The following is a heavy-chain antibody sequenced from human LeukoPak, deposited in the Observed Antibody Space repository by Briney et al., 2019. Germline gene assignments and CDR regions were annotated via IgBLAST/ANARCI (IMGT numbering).Heavy chain of an antibody. CDR3: AKASAMIVVVSKYFDY. Sequence: GGSLRLSCAASEFTFSSYVMSWVRQAPGKGLEWVSGISYSGGSTYYADSVKGRFTISRDNSKNTLYLQMNSLRAEDTAVYYCAKASAMIVVVSKYFDYWGQGTLVTVSS. D-gene: IGHD3-22*01. CDR2: ISYSGGST. V-gene: IGHV3-23*01. CDR1: EFTFSSYV. J-gene: IGHJ4*02.